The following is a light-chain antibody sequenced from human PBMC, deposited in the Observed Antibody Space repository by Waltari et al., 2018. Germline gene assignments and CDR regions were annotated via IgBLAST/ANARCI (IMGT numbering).Light chain of an antibody. CDR3: QQYGTSPRT. Sequence: EIVLTQSPGTLSLSPGERASLSCRTSQSVSSNYLAWYQQRPGQAPRLLIYGASSRAIGIPDRFSGSGSGTDFTLTISRLEPEDFAVYYCQQYGTSPRTFGQG. J-gene: IGKJ1*01. CDR1: QSVSSNY. V-gene: IGKV3-20*01. CDR2: GAS.